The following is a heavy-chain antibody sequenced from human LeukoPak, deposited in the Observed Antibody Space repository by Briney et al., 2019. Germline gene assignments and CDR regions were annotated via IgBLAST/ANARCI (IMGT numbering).Heavy chain of an antibody. D-gene: IGHD3/OR15-3a*01. J-gene: IGHJ4*02. Sequence: GGSLRLSCAASGFTFGSFEMSWVRQAPGKGLEWVSYITSSGSTIYNPAYVKGRLTSPSTKAKNSPYIQMTSLRAADTAVYYSARATAEDDARTGSYHYYFDYWGQGTLVTVSS. CDR1: GFTFGSFE. CDR3: ARATAEDDARTGSYHYYFDY. CDR2: ITSSGSTI. V-gene: IGHV3-48*03.